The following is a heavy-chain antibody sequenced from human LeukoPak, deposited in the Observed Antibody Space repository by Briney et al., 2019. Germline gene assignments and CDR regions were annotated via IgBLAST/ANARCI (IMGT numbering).Heavy chain of an antibody. CDR1: GYTFTGYY. CDR3: ARVQYGGYFLDAFDI. J-gene: IGHJ3*02. D-gene: IGHD4-17*01. CDR2: INPNSGGT. Sequence: ASVKVSCKASGYTFTGYYMHWVRQPPGQGLEWMGCINPNSGGTNYAQKFQGRVTMTRDTSISTAYMELSRLRSDDTAVYYCARVQYGGYFLDAFDIWGQGTMVTVSS. V-gene: IGHV1-2*02.